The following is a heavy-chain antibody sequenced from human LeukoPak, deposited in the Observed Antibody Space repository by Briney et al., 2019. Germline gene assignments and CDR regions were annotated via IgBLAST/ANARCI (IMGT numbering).Heavy chain of an antibody. J-gene: IGHJ4*02. V-gene: IGHV3-64D*06. CDR1: GFTFSSYV. D-gene: IGHD1-26*01. CDR3: AKKRIGSYYSAADY. CDR2: VNNNGGST. Sequence: GGSLRLSCSGSGFTFSSYVMHWVRQAPGKGLEYVSAVNNNGGSTFYSDSVKGRFTISRDNSKNTLYLQMSSLRAEDTAVYYCAKKRIGSYYSAADYWGQGTLVTVSS.